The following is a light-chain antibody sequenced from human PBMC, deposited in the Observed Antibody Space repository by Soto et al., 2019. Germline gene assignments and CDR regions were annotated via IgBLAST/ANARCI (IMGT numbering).Light chain of an antibody. J-gene: IGKJ1*01. Sequence: DIQMTQSPSTLSASVGDRVTITCRASQSISSWLAWYQQKPGKAPKLLIYKASSLESGVPSRFSGSGSGTEFTLTISSLQPDDGATYYCQQYNSYEWTFGQGTKVEIK. V-gene: IGKV1-5*03. CDR2: KAS. CDR3: QQYNSYEWT. CDR1: QSISSW.